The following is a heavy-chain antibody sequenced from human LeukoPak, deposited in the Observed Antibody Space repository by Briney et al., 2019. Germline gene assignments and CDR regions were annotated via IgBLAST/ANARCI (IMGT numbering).Heavy chain of an antibody. CDR3: APSVRGVIIPIHY. CDR2: FDPEDGET. Sequence: ASVKVSCKVSGYTLTELSMHWVRQAPGKGPEWMGGFDPEDGETIYAQKFQGRVTMTEDTSTDTAYMELSSLRSEDTAVYYCAPSVRGVIIPIHYWGQGTLVTVSS. V-gene: IGHV1-24*01. D-gene: IGHD3-10*01. CDR1: GYTLTELS. J-gene: IGHJ4*02.